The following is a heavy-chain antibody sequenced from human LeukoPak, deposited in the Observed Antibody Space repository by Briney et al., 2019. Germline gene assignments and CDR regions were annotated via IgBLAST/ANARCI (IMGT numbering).Heavy chain of an antibody. CDR3: ASLRERSYYARGFDY. CDR2: IYYSGST. D-gene: IGHD3-3*01. V-gene: IGHV4-39*01. CDR1: GGSISSTSYY. J-gene: IGHJ4*02. Sequence: PSETLSPTCTVSGGSISSTSYYWGWIRQPPGKGLECIGTIYYSGSTYYNPSLKSRVTISVDTSKNQFSLKLSSVTAANTAVYYCASLRERSYYARGFDYWGQGTLVTVSS.